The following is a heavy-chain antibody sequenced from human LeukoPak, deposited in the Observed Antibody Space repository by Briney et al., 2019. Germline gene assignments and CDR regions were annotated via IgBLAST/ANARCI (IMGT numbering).Heavy chain of an antibody. J-gene: IGHJ4*02. CDR1: GFPLSNHW. CDR3: ARATRGYSYGPSDY. D-gene: IGHD5-18*01. V-gene: IGHV3-20*04. CDR2: INWNGGST. Sequence: GGSLRLSCAASGFPLSNHWMTWVRQAPGKGLEWVSGINWNGGSTGYADSVKGRFTISRDNAKNSLYLQMNSLRAEDTALYYCARATRGYSYGPSDYWGQGTLVTVSS.